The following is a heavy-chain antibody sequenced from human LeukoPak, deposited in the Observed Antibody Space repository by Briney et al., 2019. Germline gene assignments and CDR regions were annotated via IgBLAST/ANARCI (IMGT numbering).Heavy chain of an antibody. J-gene: IGHJ6*04. CDR1: GGSISSGGYY. CDR2: IYYSGST. V-gene: IGHV4-31*03. D-gene: IGHD2-2*01. Sequence: SQTLSLTCTVSGGSISSGGYYWSWIRQHPGKGLEWIGYIYYSGSTYYNPSLKSRVTISVDTSKNQFSLKLSSVTAADTAMYYCARDATFVSTSYYYYYGMDVWGKGTTVTVSS. CDR3: ARDATFVSTSYYYYYGMDV.